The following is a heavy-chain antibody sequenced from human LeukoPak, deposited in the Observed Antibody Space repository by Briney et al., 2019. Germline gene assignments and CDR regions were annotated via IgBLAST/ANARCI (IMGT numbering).Heavy chain of an antibody. V-gene: IGHV3-30*02. CDR1: GFTFSSYG. Sequence: GGSLRLSCAASGFTFSSYGMHWVRQAPGKGLEWVAFIRYDGSNKYYADSVKGRFTISRDNSKNTLYLQMNSLRAEETAVYYCARNQAAAGPVPTRYMDVWGKGTTVTVSS. D-gene: IGHD6-13*01. CDR3: ARNQAAAGPVPTRYMDV. J-gene: IGHJ6*03. CDR2: IRYDGSNK.